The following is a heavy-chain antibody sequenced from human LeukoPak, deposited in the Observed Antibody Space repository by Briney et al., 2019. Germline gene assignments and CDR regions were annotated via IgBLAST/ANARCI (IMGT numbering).Heavy chain of an antibody. CDR1: GFTFSSYA. V-gene: IGHV3-30*01. D-gene: IGHD3-22*01. Sequence: PGRSLRLSCAASGFTFSSYAMHWVRQAPGKGLEWVAVISYDGSNKYYADSVKGRFTISRDNSKNTLYLQMNSLRAEDTAVYSCARGGGYYYDSNWFDPWAREPWSPSPQ. J-gene: IGHJ5*02. CDR3: ARGGGYYYDSNWFDP. CDR2: ISYDGSNK.